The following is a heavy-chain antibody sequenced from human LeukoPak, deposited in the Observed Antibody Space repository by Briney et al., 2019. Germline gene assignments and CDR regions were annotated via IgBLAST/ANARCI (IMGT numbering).Heavy chain of an antibody. Sequence: SETLSLTCTVSXGSIXSYYWSXIRXXPXXXXEXIGXIYYSGSTNYNPSLKSRVTISVDTSKNQFSLNLSSVTAADTAVXYCARXGGGNYYYYGMDVWGQGTTVTVSS. D-gene: IGHD2-15*01. V-gene: IGHV4-59*01. CDR3: ARXGGGNYYYYGMDV. J-gene: IGHJ6*02. CDR2: IYYSGST. CDR1: XGSIXSYY.